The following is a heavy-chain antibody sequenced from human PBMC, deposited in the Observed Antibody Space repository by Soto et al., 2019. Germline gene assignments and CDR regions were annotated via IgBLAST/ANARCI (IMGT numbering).Heavy chain of an antibody. D-gene: IGHD1-7*01. CDR3: ARDLRINGTTHLGY. Sequence: ASVKVSCKASGYTFTSYGISWVRQAPGQGLEWMGWISAYNGNTNYAQKLQGRVTMTTDTSTSTAYMELRSLRSDDTAVYYCARDLRINGTTHLGYWGQGTLVTVSS. J-gene: IGHJ4*02. V-gene: IGHV1-18*01. CDR2: ISAYNGNT. CDR1: GYTFTSYG.